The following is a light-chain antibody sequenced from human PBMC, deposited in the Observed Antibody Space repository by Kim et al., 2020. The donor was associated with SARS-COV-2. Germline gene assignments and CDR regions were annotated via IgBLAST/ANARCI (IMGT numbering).Light chain of an antibody. CDR2: EDD. J-gene: IGLJ3*02. V-gene: IGLV6-57*01. Sequence: NFMLTQPHSVSESPGKTVTISCTRSSGSIASNYVQWYQQRPGSSPTTVIYEDDQRPSGVPDRFSGSIDSSSNSASLTISGLKTEDEADYYCQSYDTNNRGVFGGGTQLTVL. CDR3: QSYDTNNRGV. CDR1: SGSIASNY.